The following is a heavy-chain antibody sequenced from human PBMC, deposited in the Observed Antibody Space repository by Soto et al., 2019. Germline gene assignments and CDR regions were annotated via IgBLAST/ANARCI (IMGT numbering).Heavy chain of an antibody. Sequence: PGGSLRLSCAASGFTFSSYAMSWVRQAPGKGLEWVSAISGSGGSTYYADSVKGRFTISRDNSKNTLYLQMNSLRAEDTAVYYCAKDKEDYDYYYYGMDVWGQGTTVTVS. CDR1: GFTFSSYA. D-gene: IGHD4-17*01. CDR2: ISGSGGST. J-gene: IGHJ6*02. CDR3: AKDKEDYDYYYYGMDV. V-gene: IGHV3-23*01.